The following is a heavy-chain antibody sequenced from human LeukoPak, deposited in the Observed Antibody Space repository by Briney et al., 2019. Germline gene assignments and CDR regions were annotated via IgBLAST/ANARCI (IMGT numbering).Heavy chain of an antibody. J-gene: IGHJ6*02. CDR1: GFTFSSYA. D-gene: IGHD2-15*01. V-gene: IGHV3-23*01. Sequence: GGSLRLSCAASGFTFSSYAMSWVRQAPGKGLEWVSAISGSGGSTYYADSVKGRFTISRDNSKNTLYLQMNSLRAEDTAVYYCAADCSGDSCYNDYYYYGMDVWGQGTTVTVSS. CDR3: AADCSGDSCYNDYYYYGMDV. CDR2: ISGSGGST.